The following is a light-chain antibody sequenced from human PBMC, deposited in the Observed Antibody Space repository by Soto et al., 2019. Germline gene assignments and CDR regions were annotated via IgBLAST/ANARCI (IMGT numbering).Light chain of an antibody. CDR1: QTIDNK. Sequence: IVMTQSPATLSLSPGERATLSCRASQTIDNKLAWYQQRPCQAPRLLIYGASIRATGIPARFSGRGSGTESTLTLSCLQPEDFGVYYRQQYKDWRTLGLGNKVDVK. J-gene: IGKJ1*01. CDR2: GAS. CDR3: QQYKDWRT. V-gene: IGKV3-15*01.